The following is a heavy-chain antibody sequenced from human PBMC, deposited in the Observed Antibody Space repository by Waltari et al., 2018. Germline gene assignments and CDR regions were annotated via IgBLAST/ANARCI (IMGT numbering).Heavy chain of an antibody. CDR3: ARGDYSNYAWFDP. J-gene: IGHJ5*02. CDR2: IYYSGRT. Sequence: QVQLQESGPGLVKPSQTLSLTCTVSGGSISSGGYYWSWIRQHPGKGLEWIGYIYYSGRTYYNPYLKSRVTISVDTSKNQFSLKLSSVTAADTAVYYCARGDYSNYAWFDPWGQGTLVTVSS. V-gene: IGHV4-31*03. D-gene: IGHD4-4*01. CDR1: GGSISSGGYY.